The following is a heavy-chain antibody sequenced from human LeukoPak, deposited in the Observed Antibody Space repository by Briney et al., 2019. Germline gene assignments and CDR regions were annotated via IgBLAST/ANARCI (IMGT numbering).Heavy chain of an antibody. D-gene: IGHD3-10*01. J-gene: IGHJ6*04. CDR2: ISGSGGST. V-gene: IGHV3-23*01. CDR1: GFTFSSYA. Sequence: PGGSLRLSCAASGFTFSSYAMSWVRQAPGKGLEWVSAISGSGGSTYYADSVKGRFTISRDNSKNTLYLQMNSLRAEDTAVYYCARFYGSGSYYPTYGMDVWGKGTTVTVSS. CDR3: ARFYGSGSYYPTYGMDV.